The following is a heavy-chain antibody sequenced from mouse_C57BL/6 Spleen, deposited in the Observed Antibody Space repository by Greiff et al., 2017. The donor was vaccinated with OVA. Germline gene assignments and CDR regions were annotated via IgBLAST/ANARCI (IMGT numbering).Heavy chain of an antibody. V-gene: IGHV1-52*01. CDR3: AGGGYGSSYDY. D-gene: IGHD1-1*01. CDR1: GYTFTSYW. J-gene: IGHJ2*01. Sequence: QVQLQQPGAELVRPGSSVKLSCKASGYTFTSYWMHWVKQRPIQGLEWIGNIDPSDSETHYNQKFKDKATLTVDKSSSTAYMQLSSLTSEDSAVYYCAGGGYGSSYDYWGQGTTLTVSS. CDR2: IDPSDSET.